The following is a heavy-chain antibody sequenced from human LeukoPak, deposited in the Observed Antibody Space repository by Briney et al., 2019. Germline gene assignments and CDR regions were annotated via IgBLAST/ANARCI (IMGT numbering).Heavy chain of an antibody. J-gene: IGHJ4*02. CDR1: GFTFSNYY. V-gene: IGHV3-21*01. CDR2: ISSSSSYI. Sequence: GGSLRLSCAASGFTFSNYYMSWVRQAPGKGLEWVSSISSSSSYIYYADSVEGRFTISRDNAKNSLYLQMNSLRAEDTAVYYCARGLGIAAAGLDDYWGQGTLVTVSS. CDR3: ARGLGIAAAGLDDY. D-gene: IGHD6-13*01.